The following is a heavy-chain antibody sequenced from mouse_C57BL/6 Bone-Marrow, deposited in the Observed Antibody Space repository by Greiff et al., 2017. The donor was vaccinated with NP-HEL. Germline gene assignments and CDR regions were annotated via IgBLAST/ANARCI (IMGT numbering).Heavy chain of an antibody. CDR3: ARDSDYYGSSWNWYFDV. J-gene: IGHJ1*03. CDR2: ISDGGSYT. CDR1: GFTFSSYA. D-gene: IGHD1-1*01. V-gene: IGHV5-4*01. Sequence: DVQLVESGGGLVKPGGSLKLSCAASGFTFSSYAMSWVRQTPEKRLEWVATISDGGSYTYYPDNVKGRFTISRDNAKNNLYLQMSHLKSEDTAMYYCARDSDYYGSSWNWYFDVWGTGTTVTVSS.